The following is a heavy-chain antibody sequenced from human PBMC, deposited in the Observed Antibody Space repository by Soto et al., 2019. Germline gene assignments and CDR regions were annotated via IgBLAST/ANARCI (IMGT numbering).Heavy chain of an antibody. CDR1: GDSVSSDSAA. CDR3: VRDRRGSYSGLTGYFYYYGMDV. D-gene: IGHD1-26*01. CDR2: TYYHSKWYN. J-gene: IGHJ6*02. V-gene: IGHV6-1*01. Sequence: TLSLTCAIYGDSVSSDSAAWNWIRQSPSRGLEWLGRTYYHSKWYNDYAVSVEGRITFNPDTSKNQVSLQLNSVTPEDTAVYYCVRDRRGSYSGLTGYFYYYGMDVWGQGTTVTVSS.